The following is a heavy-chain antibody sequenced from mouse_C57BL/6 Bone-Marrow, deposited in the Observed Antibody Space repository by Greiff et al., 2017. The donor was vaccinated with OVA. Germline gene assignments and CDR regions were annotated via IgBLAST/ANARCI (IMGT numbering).Heavy chain of an antibody. Sequence: EVQLQQSGPVLVKPGASVKMSCKASGYTFTDYYMNWVKQSHGKSLEWIGVINPYNGGTSYNQKFKGKATLTVDKSSSTAYMELNSLTSEDSAVYYCARKAYYSNSYFDYWGQGTTLTVSS. CDR3: ARKAYYSNSYFDY. J-gene: IGHJ2*01. CDR1: GYTFTDYY. V-gene: IGHV1-19*01. D-gene: IGHD2-5*01. CDR2: INPYNGGT.